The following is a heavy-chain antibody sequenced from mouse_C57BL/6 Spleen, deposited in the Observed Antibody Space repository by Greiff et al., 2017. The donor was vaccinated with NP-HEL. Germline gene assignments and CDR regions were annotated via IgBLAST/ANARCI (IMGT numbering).Heavy chain of an antibody. J-gene: IGHJ2*01. D-gene: IGHD2-3*01. Sequence: QVQLKQSGAELVRPGTSVKVSCKASGYAFTNYLIEWVKQRPGQGLEWIGVINPGSGGTNYNEKFKGKATLTADKSSSNAYMQLSSLTSEASAVYFCARWDDGYYFDYWGQGTTLTVSS. CDR2: INPGSGGT. V-gene: IGHV1-54*01. CDR3: ARWDDGYYFDY. CDR1: GYAFTNYL.